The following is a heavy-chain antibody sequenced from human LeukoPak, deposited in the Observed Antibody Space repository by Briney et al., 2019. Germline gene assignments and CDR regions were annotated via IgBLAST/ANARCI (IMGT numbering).Heavy chain of an antibody. V-gene: IGHV4-59*01. Sequence: PSETLSLTGTVSGDSISPYYWSWIRQPPGKGLEWIGYIYHSGSAKYNPSLKSRVTISVDASENQFCLKVASVTAADTAVYYCARHSRTYYDFDSWGQGTLVTVSS. CDR2: IYHSGSA. CDR3: ARHSRTYYDFDS. CDR1: GDSISPYY. J-gene: IGHJ4*02. D-gene: IGHD1-26*01.